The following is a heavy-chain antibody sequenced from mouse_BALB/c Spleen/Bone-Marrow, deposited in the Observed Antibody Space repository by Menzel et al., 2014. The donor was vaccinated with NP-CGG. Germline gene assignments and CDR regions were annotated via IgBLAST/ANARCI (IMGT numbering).Heavy chain of an antibody. CDR3: ARPPYYYGSSYDAMDY. D-gene: IGHD1-1*01. CDR1: GYTFTSYW. J-gene: IGHJ4*01. V-gene: IGHV1-7*01. CDR2: INPSTGYT. Sequence: VQLQQSGAELAKPGASVKMSCKASGYTFTSYWMHWVKQRPGQGLEWIGYINPSTGYTEYNQKFKDKAKLTADKSSSTAYMQLSSLTSEDSAVYYCARPPYYYGSSYDAMDYWGQGTSVTVSS.